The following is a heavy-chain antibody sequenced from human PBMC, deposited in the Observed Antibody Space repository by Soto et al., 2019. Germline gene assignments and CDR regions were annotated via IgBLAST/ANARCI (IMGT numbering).Heavy chain of an antibody. J-gene: IGHJ6*02. Sequence: GGSLRLSCAVSGFTFSSYDMNWVRQAPGKGLEWVSYIGTSGKTIYYADSVRGRFTISRDNAKNSLYLQMNSLRAEDTAVYFCARDPAIYSGKFDYGLDVWGRGTTVTVSS. CDR3: ARDPAIYSGKFDYGLDV. V-gene: IGHV3-48*03. D-gene: IGHD4-4*01. CDR1: GFTFSSYD. CDR2: IGTSGKTI.